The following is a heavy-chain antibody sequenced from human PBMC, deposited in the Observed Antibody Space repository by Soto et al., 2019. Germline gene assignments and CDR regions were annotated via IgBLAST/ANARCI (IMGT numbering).Heavy chain of an antibody. Sequence: ASVKVSCKASGYTFTSYDINWARQATVQGLEWMGELNPNTLNTGHAQKCKGRVTMTRNTSISTAYMAMSRQRSENTPMYYCATGPYFCDRSGPDAFAIWGQGTMVTLAS. CDR3: ATGPYFCDRSGPDAFAI. CDR1: GYTFTSYD. CDR2: LNPNTLNT. J-gene: IGHJ3*02. V-gene: IGHV1-8*01. D-gene: IGHD3-22*01.